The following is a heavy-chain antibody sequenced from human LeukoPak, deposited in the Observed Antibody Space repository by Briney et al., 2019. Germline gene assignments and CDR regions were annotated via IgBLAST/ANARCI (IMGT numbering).Heavy chain of an antibody. CDR3: AKAYTDYYGMDV. CDR1: GFTFDDYA. CDR2: ISWNSGSI. V-gene: IGHV3-9*01. J-gene: IGHJ6*02. Sequence: GGSLRLSCAASGFTFDDYAMHWVRQAPGKGLEWVSGISWNSGSIGYADSVKGRFTISGDNAKNSLYLQMNGLRAEDTALYYCAKAYTDYYGMDVWGQGTTVTVSS. D-gene: IGHD3-16*01.